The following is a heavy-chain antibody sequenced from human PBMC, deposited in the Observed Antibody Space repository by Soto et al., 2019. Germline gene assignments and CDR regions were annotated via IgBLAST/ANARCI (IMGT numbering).Heavy chain of an antibody. CDR1: GFSLSTSGVG. V-gene: IGHV2-5*02. CDR2: IYWDDDK. CDR3: AHRNLCFGALWRESNWFDP. Sequence: QITLKESGPTLVKPTQTLTLTCTFSGFSLSTSGVGVGWIRQTPGKALEWLALIYWDDDKRYSPPLKSRFTIMKDPXXNXVXLTMTNMDTVDTATSYCAHRNLCFGALWRESNWFDPGGPGTLVTVSS. J-gene: IGHJ5*02. D-gene: IGHD3-10*01.